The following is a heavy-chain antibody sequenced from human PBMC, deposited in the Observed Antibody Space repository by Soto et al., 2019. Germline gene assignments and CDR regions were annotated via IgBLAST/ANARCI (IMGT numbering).Heavy chain of an antibody. J-gene: IGHJ6*02. Sequence: SVKVSCKASGFTFTSSAVQWVRQARGQRLEWIGWIVVGSGNTNYAQKFQERVTITRDMSTRTAYMELSSLRSEDTAVYYCAADPWNYYYGMDVWGQGTTVTVSS. CDR1: GFTFTSSA. CDR2: IVVGSGNT. D-gene: IGHD1-1*01. V-gene: IGHV1-58*01. CDR3: AADPWNYYYGMDV.